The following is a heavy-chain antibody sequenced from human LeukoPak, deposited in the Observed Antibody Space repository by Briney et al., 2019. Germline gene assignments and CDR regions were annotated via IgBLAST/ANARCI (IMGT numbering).Heavy chain of an antibody. CDR1: GGSFSGDF. CDR3: ARVGGGRMVRGLINGMDV. J-gene: IGHJ6*02. Sequence: SETLSLTCVVYGGSFSGDFWSWIRQPPGKGLEWIAEINHSGSTNYNASLKSRVIISVATSKNQFSMKLRSVTAADTAVYFCARVGGGRMVRGLINGMDVWGQGTTVTVSS. CDR2: INHSGST. V-gene: IGHV4-34*01. D-gene: IGHD3-10*01.